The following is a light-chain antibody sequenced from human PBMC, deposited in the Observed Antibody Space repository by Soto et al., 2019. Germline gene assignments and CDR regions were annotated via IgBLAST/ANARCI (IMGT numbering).Light chain of an antibody. Sequence: EIVLTQSPATLSLSPGDRATLSCRASQSVGSYLGWYQQRPGQAPRLLIYDASNRATGIPARFSGSGSGTDFPLTISSLEPEEFAVYYCQQRSDWPSTFGGGTKVEIK. J-gene: IGKJ4*01. CDR1: QSVGSY. CDR3: QQRSDWPST. CDR2: DAS. V-gene: IGKV3-11*01.